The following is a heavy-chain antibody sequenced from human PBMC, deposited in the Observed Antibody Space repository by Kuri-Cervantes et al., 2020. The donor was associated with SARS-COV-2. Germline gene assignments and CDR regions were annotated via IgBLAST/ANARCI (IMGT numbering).Heavy chain of an antibody. CDR3: VRIRAATVIADY. CDR2: IDCDDDK. D-gene: IGHD4-11*01. V-gene: IGHV2-70*11. CDR1: GFSLTTSGMC. J-gene: IGHJ4*02. Sequence: SGPTLVKPTQTLTLTCTFSGFSLTTSGMCVAWIRQPPGKALEWLARIDCDDDKYYKTSLNTRLSIAKDTSKDQVVLTMTNMDPVDTATYYCVRIRAATVIADYWGQGTLVTVSS.